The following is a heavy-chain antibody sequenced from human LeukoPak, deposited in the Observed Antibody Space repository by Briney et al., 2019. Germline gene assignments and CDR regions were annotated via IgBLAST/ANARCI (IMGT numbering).Heavy chain of an antibody. Sequence: PGGSLRLSCAASGFTFSSYWMSWVRQAPGKGLEWVSSISSTSSYIYLADSLKGRFTISRDNAKNSLYLQMNSLRAEDTAVYYCARGSGSYPNWFDPWGQGTLVTVSS. V-gene: IGHV3-21*01. CDR2: ISSTSSYI. J-gene: IGHJ5*02. CDR3: ARGSGSYPNWFDP. D-gene: IGHD1-26*01. CDR1: GFTFSSYW.